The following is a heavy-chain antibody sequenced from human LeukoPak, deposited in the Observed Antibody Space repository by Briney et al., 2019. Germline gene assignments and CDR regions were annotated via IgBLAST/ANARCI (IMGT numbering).Heavy chain of an antibody. D-gene: IGHD3-22*01. CDR3: ARDQNKYYYDSSGYYPYYYYYYYMDV. CDR2: INPNSGGT. J-gene: IGHJ6*03. V-gene: IGHV1-2*02. Sequence: ASVKVSCKASGYTFTGYYMHWVRQAPGQGLEWMGWINPNSGGTNYAQKFQGRVTMTRDTSISTAYMELSRLRSDDTAVYYCARDQNKYYYDSSGYYPYYYYYYYMDVWGEGTTVTVSS. CDR1: GYTFTGYY.